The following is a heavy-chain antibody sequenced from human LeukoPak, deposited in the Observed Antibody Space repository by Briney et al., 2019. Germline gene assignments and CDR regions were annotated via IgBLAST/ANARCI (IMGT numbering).Heavy chain of an antibody. CDR2: IYHSGNT. J-gene: IGHJ4*02. CDR3: ARARGSGSPYYFGY. V-gene: IGHV4-38-2*01. CDR1: DYSITTGYY. Sequence: PSETLSLTCDVSDYSITTGYYWGWIRQPPGKGLEWIGGIYHSGNTYYNPSLKSRVAISVDTSKNQFSLRLSSVTAADTAVYYCARARGSGSPYYFGYWGQGTLVTVSS. D-gene: IGHD3-10*01.